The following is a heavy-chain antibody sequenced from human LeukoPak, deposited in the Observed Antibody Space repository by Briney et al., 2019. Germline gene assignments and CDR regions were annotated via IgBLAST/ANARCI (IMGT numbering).Heavy chain of an antibody. J-gene: IGHJ6*03. V-gene: IGHV4-4*07. D-gene: IGHD3-3*01. Sequence: SETLSLTCTVSGGSISSYYWSWIRQPPGKGLEWIGRIYTSGSTNYNPSLKSRVTMSVDTSKNQFSLKLSSVTAADTAVYYCARVVPIFGVAPYMDVWGKGTTVTVSS. CDR2: IYTSGST. CDR1: GGSISSYY. CDR3: ARVVPIFGVAPYMDV.